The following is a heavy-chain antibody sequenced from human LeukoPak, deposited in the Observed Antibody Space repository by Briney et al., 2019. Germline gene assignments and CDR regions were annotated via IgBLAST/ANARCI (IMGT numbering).Heavy chain of an antibody. Sequence: LSLTCTVSGGSISSYYWSWIRQPPGKGLEWVSYISSSGSTIYYADSVKGRFTISRDNAKNSLYLQMNSLRAEDTAVYYCARDYTYYDFWSGYSPESYYMDVWGKGTTVTVSS. CDR1: GGSISSYY. J-gene: IGHJ6*03. V-gene: IGHV3-11*04. CDR2: ISSSGSTI. CDR3: ARDYTYYDFWSGYSPESYYMDV. D-gene: IGHD3-3*01.